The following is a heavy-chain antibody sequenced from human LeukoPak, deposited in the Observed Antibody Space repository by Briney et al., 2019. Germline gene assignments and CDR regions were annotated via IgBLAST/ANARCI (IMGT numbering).Heavy chain of an antibody. D-gene: IGHD2-15*01. Sequence: SVKVSCKASGGTFSSYAISWVRQAPGQGLEWMGRIIPILGIANYAQRFQGRVTITADKSTSTAYMELSSLRSEDTAVYYCARGTGSEAFDIWGPGTMVTVSS. CDR1: GGTFSSYA. J-gene: IGHJ3*02. CDR3: ARGTGSEAFDI. CDR2: IIPILGIA. V-gene: IGHV1-69*04.